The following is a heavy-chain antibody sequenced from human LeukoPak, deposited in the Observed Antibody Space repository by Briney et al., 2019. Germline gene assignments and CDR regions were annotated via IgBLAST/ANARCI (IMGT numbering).Heavy chain of an antibody. D-gene: IGHD4-17*01. CDR3: ARDPHYGDILNDPFDI. Sequence: PSETLSLTCTVSGGSFSSSSYYWGWIRQPPGKGLEWIGSMYYSGSTYYNPSLKSRVTISVDTSKNQFSLKLSSVTAADTAVYFCARDPHYGDILNDPFDIWGQGTMVTVSS. CDR1: GGSFSSSSYY. CDR2: MYYSGST. J-gene: IGHJ3*02. V-gene: IGHV4-39*07.